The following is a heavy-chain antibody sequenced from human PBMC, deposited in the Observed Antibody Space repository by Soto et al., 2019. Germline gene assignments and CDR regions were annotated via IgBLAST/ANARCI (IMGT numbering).Heavy chain of an antibody. Sequence: SETLSLTCTVSGGSISSTSYYWGWIRQPPGKGLEWIGNIYYSGTTNYNPSLKSRVTISLDKSKNQFSLKVTSVTAADTGVYYCASAYSGYSADPDNSGLDVWGQGTTVTVSS. V-gene: IGHV4-39*01. D-gene: IGHD5-12*01. CDR2: IYYSGTT. CDR1: GGSISSTSYY. J-gene: IGHJ6*02. CDR3: ASAYSGYSADPDNSGLDV.